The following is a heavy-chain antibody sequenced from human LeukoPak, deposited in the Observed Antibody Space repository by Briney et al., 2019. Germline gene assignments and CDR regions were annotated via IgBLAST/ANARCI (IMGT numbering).Heavy chain of an antibody. D-gene: IGHD5-24*01. Sequence: QPGGSLRLSCAASGFTVSSNYMSWVRQAPGKGLEWVSVIYSGGSTYYADSVKGRFTISRDNSKNTLYLQMNSLTAEDTAVYYCARAPQLSSYAFDIWGQGTMVTVSS. V-gene: IGHV3-66*01. CDR2: IYSGGST. J-gene: IGHJ3*02. CDR1: GFTVSSNY. CDR3: ARAPQLSSYAFDI.